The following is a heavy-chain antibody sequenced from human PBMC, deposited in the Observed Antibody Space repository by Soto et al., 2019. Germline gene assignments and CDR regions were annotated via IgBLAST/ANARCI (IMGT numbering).Heavy chain of an antibody. D-gene: IGHD2-15*01. CDR1: GFTFSSYW. V-gene: IGHV3-7*05. CDR3: ASVEYCSGGSCYSNDY. J-gene: IGHJ4*02. Sequence: GGSLRLSCAASGFTFSSYWMSWVRQAPGKGLEWVANIKQDGSEKYYVDSVKGRFTISRDNAKNSLYLQMNSLRAEDTAVYYCASVEYCSGGSCYSNDYWGQGTLVTVSS. CDR2: IKQDGSEK.